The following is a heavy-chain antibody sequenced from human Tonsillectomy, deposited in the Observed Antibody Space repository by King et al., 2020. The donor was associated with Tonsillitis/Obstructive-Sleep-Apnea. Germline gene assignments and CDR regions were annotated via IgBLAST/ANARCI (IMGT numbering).Heavy chain of an antibody. J-gene: IGHJ5*02. D-gene: IGHD3-10*01. V-gene: IGHV4-34*01. CDR2: INHSGST. CDR3: ARVPYYYGSGSYSNWFDP. Sequence: VQLQQWGAGLLKPSETLSLNCAVYGGSFSGYYWSWIRQPPGKGLEWIGEINHSGSTNYNPSLKSRVTISVDTSKNQFSLKLSSVTAADTAVYYCARVPYYYGSGSYSNWFDPWGQGTLVTVSS. CDR1: GGSFSGYY.